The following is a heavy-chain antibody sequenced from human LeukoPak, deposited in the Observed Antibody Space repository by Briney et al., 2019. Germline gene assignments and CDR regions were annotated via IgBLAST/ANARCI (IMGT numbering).Heavy chain of an antibody. D-gene: IGHD3-10*01. Sequence: PGGSLRLSCAASGFTFKNYVIHWVRQAPGKGLEWVAVVSYDGSIKYYADSVKGRFTISRDNSKNTLYLQMSGLRAEDTAVYYCAREGYYGSGTPSFDFWGQGTLVTVSS. CDR2: VSYDGSIK. CDR3: AREGYYGSGTPSFDF. J-gene: IGHJ4*02. CDR1: GFTFKNYV. V-gene: IGHV3-30*03.